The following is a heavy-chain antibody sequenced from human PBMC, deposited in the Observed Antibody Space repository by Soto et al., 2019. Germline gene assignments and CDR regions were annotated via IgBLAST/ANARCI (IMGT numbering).Heavy chain of an antibody. CDR3: ARGVSWSGKKDGVFDY. CDR1: GFTFDDYG. CDR2: INWNGGST. J-gene: IGHJ4*02. Sequence: GGSLRLSCAASGFTFDDYGMSWVRQAPGKGLEWVSGINWNGGSTGYADSVKGRFTISRDNAKNSLYLQMNSLRAEDTALYHCARGVSWSGKKDGVFDYWGQGTLVTVSS. D-gene: IGHD3-3*01. V-gene: IGHV3-20*01.